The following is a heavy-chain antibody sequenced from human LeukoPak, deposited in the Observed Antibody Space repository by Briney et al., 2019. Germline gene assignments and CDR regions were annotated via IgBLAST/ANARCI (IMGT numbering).Heavy chain of an antibody. D-gene: IGHD4-23*01. J-gene: IGHJ4*02. CDR1: GGTFSSYA. CDR3: ARETPSRYFDY. Sequence: ASVKVSCKASGGTFSSYAISWVRQALGQGLEWMGGIIPIFGTANYAQKFQGRVTITADESTSTAYMELSSLRSEDTAVYYCARETPSRYFDYWGQGTLVTVSS. V-gene: IGHV1-69*13. CDR2: IIPIFGTA.